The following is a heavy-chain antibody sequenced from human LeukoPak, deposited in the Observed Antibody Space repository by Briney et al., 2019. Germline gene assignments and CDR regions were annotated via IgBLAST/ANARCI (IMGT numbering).Heavy chain of an antibody. J-gene: IGHJ3*01. CDR2: IWYDGSNK. CDR3: ARQSSATIVSAFAF. D-gene: IGHD2-15*01. Sequence: QPARSLRLSCAASGFTFNTFDMHWVRQAPGKGLEWVAVIWYDGSNKYYADPVKGRFTISRDNSKNTLYLQMNSLRAEDTAVYYCARQSSATIVSAFAFWGQGTMVTVSS. V-gene: IGHV3-33*01. CDR1: GFTFNTFD.